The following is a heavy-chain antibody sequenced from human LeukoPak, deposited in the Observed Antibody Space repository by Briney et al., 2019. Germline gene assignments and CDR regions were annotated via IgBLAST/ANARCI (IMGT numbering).Heavy chain of an antibody. J-gene: IGHJ4*02. D-gene: IGHD5-18*01. CDR3: SRGGSGYSFGY. Sequence: KPSETLSLTCTVSGGSISSSSYSWGWVRQPPGKGLEWIGNIYYSGSTYYNPSLKSRVTISVDTSKNQFSLKLSSVTAADTAVYYCSRGGSGYSFGYWGQGTLVTVSS. CDR1: GGSISSSSYS. V-gene: IGHV4-39*01. CDR2: IYYSGST.